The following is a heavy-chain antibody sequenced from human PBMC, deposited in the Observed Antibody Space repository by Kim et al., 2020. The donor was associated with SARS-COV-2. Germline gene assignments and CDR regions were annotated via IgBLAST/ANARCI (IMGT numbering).Heavy chain of an antibody. V-gene: IGHV3-30*01. J-gene: IGHJ5*02. D-gene: IGHD3-16*01. CDR3: ARDGGNWFDP. Sequence: NYRGSGKGRFTISRGNPKNTLYLQMNDLRAEDTAGYYCARDGGNWFDPWGQGTLVTVSS.